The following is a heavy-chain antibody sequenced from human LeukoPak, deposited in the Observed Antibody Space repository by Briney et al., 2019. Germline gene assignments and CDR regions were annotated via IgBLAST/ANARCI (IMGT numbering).Heavy chain of an antibody. CDR2: ISWNSGSI. CDR3: AKSVVPAAMGDYFDY. Sequence: GGSLRLSCAASGFSFSVYWMHWVRQAPGKGLEWVSGISWNSGSIGYADSVKGRFTISRDNAKNSLYLQMNSLRAEDTALYYCAKSVVPAAMGDYFDYWGQGTLVTVSS. CDR1: GFSFSVYW. V-gene: IGHV3-9*01. J-gene: IGHJ4*02. D-gene: IGHD2-2*01.